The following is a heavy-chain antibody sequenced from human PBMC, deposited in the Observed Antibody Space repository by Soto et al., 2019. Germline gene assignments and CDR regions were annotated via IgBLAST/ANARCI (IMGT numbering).Heavy chain of an antibody. D-gene: IGHD2-21*01. J-gene: IGHJ5*02. Sequence: GESPKISCKGSGYSFTSYWIGWVRQMPGKGLEYMGIIYPGDSDTRYSPSFQGHVTISADKSISTAYLQWSSLKASDTAIYYCARHRVTGGSDKNWFDPWGQGTLVTVSS. CDR3: ARHRVTGGSDKNWFDP. CDR2: IYPGDSDT. V-gene: IGHV5-51*01. CDR1: GYSFTSYW.